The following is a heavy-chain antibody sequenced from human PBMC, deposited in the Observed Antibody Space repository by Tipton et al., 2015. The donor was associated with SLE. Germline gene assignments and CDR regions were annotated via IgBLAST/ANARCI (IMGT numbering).Heavy chain of an antibody. V-gene: IGHV3-48*03. CDR2: TTITGSYT. CDR3: ARDRARMANRPNAFDI. Sequence: SLRLSCVASGFRFSFYDMNWVRQAPGRGLEWVSYTTITGSYTYYADSVQGRFTISRDHAKNTLYLQMSSLRREDTAIYYCARDRARMANRPNAFDIWGQGTLVTVSS. D-gene: IGHD6-6*01. CDR1: GFRFSFYD. J-gene: IGHJ3*02.